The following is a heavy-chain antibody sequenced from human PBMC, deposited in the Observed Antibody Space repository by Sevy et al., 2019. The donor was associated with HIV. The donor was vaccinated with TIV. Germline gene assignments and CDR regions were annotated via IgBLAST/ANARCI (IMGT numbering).Heavy chain of an antibody. V-gene: IGHV3-30*02. J-gene: IGHJ6*02. D-gene: IGHD2-8*01. CDR1: GFTFSTYD. Sequence: GGSLRLSCAASGFTFSTYDMHWVRQAPGKGLEWVAYIRYDGSNKYYADSVRGRFTISRENSKNTLYLQMNSLRAEETAVYYCARGRKTTQEWLEELDYYYGVDVWGQGTTVTVSS. CDR2: IRYDGSNK. CDR3: ARGRKTTQEWLEELDYYYGVDV.